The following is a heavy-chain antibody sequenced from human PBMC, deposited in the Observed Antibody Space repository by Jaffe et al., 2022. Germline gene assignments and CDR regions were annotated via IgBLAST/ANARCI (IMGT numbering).Heavy chain of an antibody. CDR2: ISNSGSNF. V-gene: IGHV3-48*03. CDR1: GFTFSSYA. Sequence: EVQLVESGGGLVQPGGSLRLSCAASGFTFSSYAMNWVRQAPGKGLEWISYISNSGSNFANVDSVKGRFTISRDNAKNSLHLQMNDLRAEDTAVYYCARGSSVGVIQGWGIYLDYWGQGALVTVSS. J-gene: IGHJ4*02. D-gene: IGHD3-10*01. CDR3: ARGSSVGVIQGWGIYLDY.